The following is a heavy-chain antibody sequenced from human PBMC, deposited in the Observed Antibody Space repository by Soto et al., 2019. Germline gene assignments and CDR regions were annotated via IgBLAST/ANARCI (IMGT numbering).Heavy chain of an antibody. CDR1: GGSIGGAGYS. Sequence: PSETLSLTCAVSGGSIGGAGYSWSWIRQPPGGGLDGIGYIYESGTIRYNPSLQSRLTLSLNWSDKHFSLTLNSVTAADTAVYYCGRAQFYSGSGNYHNLMFDPWGQGTQVTVSS. CDR3: GRAQFYSGSGNYHNLMFDP. CDR2: IYESGTI. D-gene: IGHD3-10*01. V-gene: IGHV4-30-2*01. J-gene: IGHJ5*02.